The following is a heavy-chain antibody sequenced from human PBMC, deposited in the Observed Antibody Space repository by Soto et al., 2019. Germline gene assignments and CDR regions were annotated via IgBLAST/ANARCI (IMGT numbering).Heavy chain of an antibody. J-gene: IGHJ5*02. D-gene: IGHD4-4*01. CDR3: AKTRATVTTRSWFDP. CDR1: GFTFSSYA. V-gene: IGHV3-23*01. CDR2: ISGSDGST. Sequence: GGSLRLSCAASGFTFSSYAMSWVRQAPGEGLEWVSAISGSDGSTYYADSVKGRFTISRDNSKNALYLQMNSLRAEDTAVYYCAKTRATVTTRSWFDPWGQGTLVTVSS.